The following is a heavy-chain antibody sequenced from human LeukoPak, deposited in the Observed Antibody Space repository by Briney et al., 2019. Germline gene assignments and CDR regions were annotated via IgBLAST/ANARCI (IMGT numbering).Heavy chain of an antibody. J-gene: IGHJ4*02. CDR3: AKKMGTIRGFDY. CDR2: ISDGGVST. V-gene: IGHV3-23*01. Sequence: GGSLGLSCAASGFTFSNYAMSWVRQAPGKGLEWVSGISDGGVSTYHADSVMGRFTVSRDNSKNTLFLQMNSLRAEDTAVYYCAKKMGTIRGFDYWGQGTLVTVSS. CDR1: GFTFSNYA. D-gene: IGHD5-24*01.